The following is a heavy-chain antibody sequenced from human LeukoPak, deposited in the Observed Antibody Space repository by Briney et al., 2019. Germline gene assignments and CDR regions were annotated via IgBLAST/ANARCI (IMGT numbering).Heavy chain of an antibody. CDR3: ARQLYYDSSGYPDY. J-gene: IGHJ4*02. CDR1: GGSISSSNW. V-gene: IGHV4-4*02. Sequence: SGTLSLTCAVSGGSISSSNWWSWVRQPPGKGLEWIGQIYHSGSTYYNPSLKSRVTISVDTSKNQFSLKLSSVTAADTAVYYCARQLYYDSSGYPDYWGQGTLVTVSS. CDR2: IYHSGST. D-gene: IGHD3-22*01.